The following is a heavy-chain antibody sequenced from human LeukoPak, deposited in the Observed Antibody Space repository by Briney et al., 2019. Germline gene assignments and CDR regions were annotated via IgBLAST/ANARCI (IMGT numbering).Heavy chain of an antibody. CDR2: INHSGST. J-gene: IGHJ3*02. CDR1: GGSFSDYY. CDR3: ARWSVAFDI. Sequence: PSETLSLTCAVYGGSFSDYYWSWIRQPPGKGLEWIGEINHSGSTNYNPSLKSRVTISVDTSKNQFSLKLSSVTAADTAVYYCARWSVAFDIWGQGTMVTVSS. V-gene: IGHV4-34*01. D-gene: IGHD2-15*01.